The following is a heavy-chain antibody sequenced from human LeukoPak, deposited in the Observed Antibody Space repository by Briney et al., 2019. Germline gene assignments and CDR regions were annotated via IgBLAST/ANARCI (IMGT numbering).Heavy chain of an antibody. J-gene: IGHJ1*01. D-gene: IGHD2-2*01. CDR1: EFNFHSYD. CDR3: IPPAAGLYRTIYSEYFQR. V-gene: IGHV3-48*03. CDR2: ISASSEVR. Sequence: RGSLRLTCVASEFNFHSYDMYWVRQAPGKGLEWVAYISASSEVRYYAASVEGRFSISRDNANRSVYLQMTKLRVEDTATTYGIPPAAGLYRTIYSEYFQRRGQGAPVTVGS.